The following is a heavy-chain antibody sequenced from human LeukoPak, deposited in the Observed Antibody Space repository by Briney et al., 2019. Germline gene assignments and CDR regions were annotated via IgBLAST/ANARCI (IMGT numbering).Heavy chain of an antibody. D-gene: IGHD3-10*01. V-gene: IGHV3-33*08. CDR1: GFTFHNFA. CDR2: IWSNGINK. CDR3: ARDPPESGYAFDI. J-gene: IGHJ3*02. Sequence: GGSLRLSCVASGFTFHNFAMHWVRQAPGKGLEWVAFIWSNGINKYHANSVEGRFTISRDNSKNMLFLQMNSLRAEDTALYYCARDPPESGYAFDIWGQGALVTVSS.